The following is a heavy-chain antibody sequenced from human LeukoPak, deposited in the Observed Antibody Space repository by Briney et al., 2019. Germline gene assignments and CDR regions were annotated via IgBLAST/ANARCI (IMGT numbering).Heavy chain of an antibody. CDR2: IYYSGST. V-gene: IGHV4-39*07. D-gene: IGHD2-15*01. CDR1: GGSISSSSYY. Sequence: SETLSLTCTVSGGSISSSSYYWGWIRQPPGKGLEWIGSIYYSGSTYYNPSLKSRVTISVDTSKNQFSLKLSSVTAADTAVYYCARGPTAYCSGGSCYSTPAFDIWGQGTMVTVSS. J-gene: IGHJ3*02. CDR3: ARGPTAYCSGGSCYSTPAFDI.